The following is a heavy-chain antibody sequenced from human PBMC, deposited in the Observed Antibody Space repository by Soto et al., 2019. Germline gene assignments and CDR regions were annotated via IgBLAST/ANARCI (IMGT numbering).Heavy chain of an antibody. CDR1: GGSVSSGGYY. V-gene: IGHV4-39*01. CDR3: ASRGERAAATIWCDP. CDR2: MFHSGTR. J-gene: IGHJ5*02. Sequence: QVQLRESGPRLVKPSETLSLTFSVSGGSVSSGGYYWGWIRQTPRKGLEWIASMFHSGTRYYSPSLQRRVTISVATPRNELSLKLSSSTAADTAVYYCASRGERAAATIWCDPWGQGILVIVSS. D-gene: IGHD6-13*01.